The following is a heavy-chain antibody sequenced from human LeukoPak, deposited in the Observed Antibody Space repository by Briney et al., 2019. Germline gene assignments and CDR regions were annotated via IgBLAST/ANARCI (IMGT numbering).Heavy chain of an antibody. J-gene: IGHJ6*02. CDR2: IYPDDSET. V-gene: IGHV5-51*01. CDR1: GYSFSKYW. D-gene: IGHD3-10*01. CDR3: SRQEYYGGGGMGV. Sequence: GESLKISCKGSGYSFSKYWIGWVRQMPGKGLEWMGIIYPDDSETRYSPSFQGQVTMSADKSINTASLQLNSLKASDTAMYYCSRQEYYGGGGMGVWGQGTTVTVSS.